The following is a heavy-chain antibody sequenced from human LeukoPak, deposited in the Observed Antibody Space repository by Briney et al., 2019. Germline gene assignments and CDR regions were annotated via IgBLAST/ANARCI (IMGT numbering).Heavy chain of an antibody. D-gene: IGHD1-26*01. V-gene: IGHV4-59*08. J-gene: IGHJ4*02. Sequence: SETLSFTCTVSGGSISNNYWSWVRQPPGKKLEGIAYIQYPGTTDYNPSLKSRVTISLESSENQFSLKLSSVTAADTAIYYCVRHGIEDPGRVLFDYWGRGTLVTVSS. CDR2: IQYPGTT. CDR1: GGSISNNY. CDR3: VRHGIEDPGRVLFDY.